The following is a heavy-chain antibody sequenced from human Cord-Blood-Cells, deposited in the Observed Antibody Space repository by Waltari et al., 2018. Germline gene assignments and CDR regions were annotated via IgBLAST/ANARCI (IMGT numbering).Heavy chain of an antibody. J-gene: IGHJ4*02. CDR2: ISSSGSTI. V-gene: IGHV3-48*03. Sequence: EVQLVESGGGLVQPGGSLRLSCAASGFPFSSYEMTWVRQAPGKGVEWVSYISSSGSTIYYADSVKGRFTISRDNAKNSLYLQMNSLRAEDTAVYYCARLRSSGSYYFDYWGQGTLVTVSS. D-gene: IGHD6-25*01. CDR3: ARLRSSGSYYFDY. CDR1: GFPFSSYE.